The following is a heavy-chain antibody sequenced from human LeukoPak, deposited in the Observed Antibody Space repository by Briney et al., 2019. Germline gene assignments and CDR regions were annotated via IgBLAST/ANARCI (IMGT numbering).Heavy chain of an antibody. V-gene: IGHV3-23*01. CDR3: AKNGDRGAYCTGGTCYPYFYYYMDV. D-gene: IGHD2-15*01. J-gene: IGHJ6*03. Sequence: PGGSPRLSCAASGFTFSSYAMSWVRQAPGKGLEWVSAISGSGGSTYYADSVKGRFTISRDNSKNTLYLQMNSLRAEDTAVYYCAKNGDRGAYCTGGTCYPYFYYYMDVWGKGTTVTISS. CDR1: GFTFSSYA. CDR2: ISGSGGST.